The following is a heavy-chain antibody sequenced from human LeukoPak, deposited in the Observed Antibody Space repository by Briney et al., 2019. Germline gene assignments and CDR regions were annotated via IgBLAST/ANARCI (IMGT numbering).Heavy chain of an antibody. Sequence: SETLSLTCAVYGGSFSGYYWSWIRQPPGKGLEWIGYIYYSGSTNYNPSLKSRVTISVDTSKNQFSLKLSSVTAADTAVYYCARQGGYDFWSGYTLYFDYWGQGTLVTVSS. CDR1: GGSFSGYY. CDR2: IYYSGST. V-gene: IGHV4-59*08. J-gene: IGHJ4*02. D-gene: IGHD3-3*01. CDR3: ARQGGYDFWSGYTLYFDY.